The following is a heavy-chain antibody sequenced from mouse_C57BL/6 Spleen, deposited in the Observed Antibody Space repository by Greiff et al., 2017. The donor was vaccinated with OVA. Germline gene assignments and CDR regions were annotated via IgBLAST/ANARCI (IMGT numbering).Heavy chain of an antibody. CDR2: FHPYNDDA. CDR3: ARLEYGGAWFAY. D-gene: IGHD5-1*01. J-gene: IGHJ3*01. V-gene: IGHV1-47*01. CDR1: GYTFTTYP. Sequence: QVQLKESGAELVKPGASVKMSCKASGYTFTTYPIEWMKQNHGKSLEWIGNFHPYNDDAKYNEKFKGKATLTVEKSSSTVYLELSSLTSDDSAVYYCARLEYGGAWFAYWGQGTLVTVSA.